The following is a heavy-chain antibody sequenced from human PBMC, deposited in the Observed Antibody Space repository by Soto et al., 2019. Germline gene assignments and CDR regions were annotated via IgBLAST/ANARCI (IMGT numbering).Heavy chain of an antibody. CDR2: IGTAGDT. D-gene: IGHD3-22*01. J-gene: IGHJ2*01. CDR3: ARGSDSSGYRDWYFDL. Sequence: VGSLRLSCAASGFTFSSYDMHWVRQVTGKGLEWVSRIGTAGDTYYPGSVKGRFTISRENAKNSLYLQMNSLRNGDTAVYYCARGSDSSGYRDWYFDLWGRGTLVTVSS. CDR1: GFTFSSYD. V-gene: IGHV3-13*01.